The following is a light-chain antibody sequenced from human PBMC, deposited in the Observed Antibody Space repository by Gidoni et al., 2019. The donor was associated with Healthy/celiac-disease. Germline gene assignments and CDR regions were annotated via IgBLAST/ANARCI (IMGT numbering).Light chain of an antibody. Sequence: EIVLTQSPGTLSLSPGERATLSCRASQRVTNNYLAWYQQKPGQAPRIVIYDASNRATGIPDRFSGSGSGPDFTLTISRLEPEDFAVYYCQQSGSSPYTFGQGSKLEIK. CDR1: QRVTNNY. CDR3: QQSGSSPYT. CDR2: DAS. J-gene: IGKJ2*01. V-gene: IGKV3-20*01.